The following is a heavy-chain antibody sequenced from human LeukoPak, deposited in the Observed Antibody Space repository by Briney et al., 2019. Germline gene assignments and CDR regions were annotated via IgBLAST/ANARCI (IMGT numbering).Heavy chain of an antibody. V-gene: IGHV3-64*01. Sequence: GGSLRLSCAASGFTFSSYAMHWVRQAPGKGLEYVSAISTNGASTYYANSVKGRFTISRDNSKNTLYLQMGSLRAEDTAVYYCARDGEMATIRSPYDAFDIWGQGTMVTVSS. CDR2: ISTNGAST. CDR1: GFTFSSYA. D-gene: IGHD5-24*01. J-gene: IGHJ3*02. CDR3: ARDGEMATIRSPYDAFDI.